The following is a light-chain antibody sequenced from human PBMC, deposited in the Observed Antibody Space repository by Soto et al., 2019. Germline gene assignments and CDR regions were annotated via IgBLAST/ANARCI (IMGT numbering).Light chain of an antibody. V-gene: IGLV2-14*01. CDR2: EAS. J-gene: IGLJ1*01. Sequence: QSALTQPASVSVSPGQSITISCTGTSSDVGNYKYVSWYQQHPGKAPKLMIYEASNRRSGVSNRFSGSKSGNTASLTISGLQAEDETDYYCFSYTSSGTYVFGTGTKLTVL. CDR3: FSYTSSGTYV. CDR1: SSDVGNYKY.